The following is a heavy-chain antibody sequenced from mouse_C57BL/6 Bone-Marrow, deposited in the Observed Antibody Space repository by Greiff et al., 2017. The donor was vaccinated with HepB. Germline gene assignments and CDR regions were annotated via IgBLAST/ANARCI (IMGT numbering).Heavy chain of an antibody. CDR2: ISYDGSN. Sequence: EVKLEESGPGLVKPSQSLSLTCSFTGYSITSGYYWNWIRQFPGNKLEWMGYISYDGSNNYNPSLKNRISITRDTSKNQFFLKLNSVTTEDTATYYCERDYGYETFAYWGQGTLVTVSA. CDR1: GYSITSGYY. D-gene: IGHD2-2*01. V-gene: IGHV3-6*01. CDR3: ERDYGYETFAY. J-gene: IGHJ3*01.